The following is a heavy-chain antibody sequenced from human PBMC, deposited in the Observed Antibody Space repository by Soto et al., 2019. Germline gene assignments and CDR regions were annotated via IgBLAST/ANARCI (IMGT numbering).Heavy chain of an antibody. CDR3: ARDGPLRLSVADTKVPDLYYGMDV. J-gene: IGHJ6*02. V-gene: IGHV3-11*06. Sequence: PGGSLRLSCAASGFTFSDYYMNWIRQAPGKGLEWLSNISGSSRFTNYADSVKGRFTISRDNAKNSLYLQMNSLRAEDTAVYYCARDGPLRLSVADTKVPDLYYGMDVWGQGTTVTVSS. CDR1: GFTFSDYY. D-gene: IGHD6-19*01. CDR2: ISGSSRFT.